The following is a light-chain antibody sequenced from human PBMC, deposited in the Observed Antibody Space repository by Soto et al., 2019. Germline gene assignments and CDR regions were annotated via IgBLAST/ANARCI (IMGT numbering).Light chain of an antibody. CDR2: VVT. CDR3: SSYTSASTLLYL. J-gene: IGLJ1*01. CDR1: SSDVGGYNY. Sequence: QSALTQPASVSGSPGQSITISCTGTSSDVGGYNYVSWYQQHPGIAPKLLIYVVTNRPSGVSTRFSGSKSGNTASLTISGLQTEDEADYHCSSYTSASTLLYLFGTGTKLTVL. V-gene: IGLV2-14*01.